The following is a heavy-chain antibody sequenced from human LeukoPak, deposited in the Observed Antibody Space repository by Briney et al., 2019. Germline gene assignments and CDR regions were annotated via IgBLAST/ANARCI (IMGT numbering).Heavy chain of an antibody. V-gene: IGHV3-30*03. J-gene: IGHJ4*02. CDR3: ARVSASVAVDY. CDR2: ISYDGSNE. Sequence: GGSLRLSCAASGFTFSSYSLNWVRQAPGKGLEWVAIISYDGSNEYYADSVKGRFTISRDNAKNSLYLQMNSLRAEDTAVYYCARVSASVAVDYWGQGTLVTVSS. D-gene: IGHD2-2*01. CDR1: GFTFSSYS.